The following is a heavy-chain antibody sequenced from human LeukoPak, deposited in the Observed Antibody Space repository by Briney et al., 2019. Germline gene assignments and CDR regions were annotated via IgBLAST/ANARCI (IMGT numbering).Heavy chain of an antibody. CDR2: IWYDGSQK. D-gene: IGHD2-15*01. CDR3: ARDRCGGGSCDSSAEYYQH. CDR1: GFTFSSYG. J-gene: IGHJ1*01. V-gene: IGHV3-33*01. Sequence: PGGSLRLSCAASGFTFSSYGMHWVRQVPGKGLEWVAVIWYDGSQKYYADSVKGRFTISRDNSKNTLFLQMNSLRAEDTAVYYCARDRCGGGSCDSSAEYYQHWGLGTLVTVSS.